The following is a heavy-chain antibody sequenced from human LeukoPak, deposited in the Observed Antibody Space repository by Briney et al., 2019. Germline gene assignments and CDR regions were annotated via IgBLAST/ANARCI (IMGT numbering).Heavy chain of an antibody. CDR3: ARDQARGPMVFWRGYHDAFDI. CDR1: GFTFSDYY. Sequence: GGSLRLSCAASGFTFSDYYMSWIRQAPGKGLEWVSYISSSGSTIYYADSVKGRFTISRDNAKNSLYLQMDSLRAEVTAVYYCARDQARGPMVFWRGYHDAFDIWGQGTMVTVSS. J-gene: IGHJ3*02. D-gene: IGHD3-3*01. V-gene: IGHV3-11*01. CDR2: ISSSGSTI.